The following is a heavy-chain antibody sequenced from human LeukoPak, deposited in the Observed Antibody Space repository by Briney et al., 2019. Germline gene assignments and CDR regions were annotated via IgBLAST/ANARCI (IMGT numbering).Heavy chain of an antibody. V-gene: IGHV3-23*01. CDR2: ISFSGGGT. CDR3: AKDGDSRGYFHFFDY. D-gene: IGHD3-22*01. J-gene: IGHJ4*02. Sequence: PGGSLRLSCAASGFTFSSYAMNWVRQAPGKGLEWVSGISFSGGGTYYADSVKGRFTVSRDNSKNTLYLQMNNLRAEDTAVYYCAKDGDSRGYFHFFDYWGQGTLVTVSS. CDR1: GFTFSSYA.